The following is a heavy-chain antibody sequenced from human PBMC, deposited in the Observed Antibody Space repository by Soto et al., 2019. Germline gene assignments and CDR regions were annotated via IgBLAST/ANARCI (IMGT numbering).Heavy chain of an antibody. CDR3: AKVSSGWFDP. CDR1: GGSFSGYY. J-gene: IGHJ5*02. CDR2: INHSGST. V-gene: IGHV4-34*01. D-gene: IGHD2-8*01. Sequence: PSEILSLTCAVYGGSFSGYYWSWIRQPPGKGLEWIGEINHSGSTNYNPSLKSRVTISVDTSKNQFSLRLSSVTAADTAVYYCAKVSSGWFDPWGQGTLVTVSS.